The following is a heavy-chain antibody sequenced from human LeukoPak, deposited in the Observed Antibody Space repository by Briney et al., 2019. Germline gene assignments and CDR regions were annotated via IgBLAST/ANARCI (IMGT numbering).Heavy chain of an antibody. J-gene: IGHJ4*02. CDR3: ARIGSSGWYRLDY. CDR1: GFTFSSYS. CDR2: ISSSSSYI. V-gene: IGHV3-21*01. Sequence: GGSLRLSCAASGFTFSSYSMNWVRQAPGKGLEWVSSISSSSSYIYYADSVKGRFTISRDNAKNSLYLQMNSLRAEDTAVYYCARIGSSGWYRLDYWGQRTLVTVSS. D-gene: IGHD6-19*01.